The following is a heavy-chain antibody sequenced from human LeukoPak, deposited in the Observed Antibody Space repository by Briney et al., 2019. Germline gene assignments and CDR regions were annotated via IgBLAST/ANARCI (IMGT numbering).Heavy chain of an antibody. CDR1: GFTFADYT. CDR3: AREEPYYYDSSGYPGAY. D-gene: IGHD3-22*01. CDR2: IYSGGST. Sequence: GGSLRLSCTASGFTFADYTMSWVRQAPGKGLEWVSVIYSGGSTYYADSVKGRFTISRDNAKNSLYLQMNSLRAEDTAVYYCAREEPYYYDSSGYPGAYWGQGTLVTVSS. V-gene: IGHV3-53*01. J-gene: IGHJ4*02.